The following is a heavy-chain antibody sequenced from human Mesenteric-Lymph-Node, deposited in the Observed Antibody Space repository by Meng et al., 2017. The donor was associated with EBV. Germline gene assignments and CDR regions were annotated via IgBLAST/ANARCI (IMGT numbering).Heavy chain of an antibody. Sequence: NPSETLSLTFTVSGDSVSSSNWWSWVRQPPGKGLEWIGEIYQSGSTNYNPSLKSRVTISVDKSKNHFSLKLSSVTAADTAVYYCARESYYDSRGPWFDPWGQGTLVTVSS. CDR2: IYQSGST. J-gene: IGHJ5*02. CDR1: GDSVSSSNW. D-gene: IGHD3-22*01. CDR3: ARESYYDSRGPWFDP. V-gene: IGHV4-4*02.